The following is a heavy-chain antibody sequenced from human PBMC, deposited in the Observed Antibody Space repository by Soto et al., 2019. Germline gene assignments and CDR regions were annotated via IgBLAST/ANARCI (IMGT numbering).Heavy chain of an antibody. CDR3: AAEPNYYDTGDRAFDI. Sequence: SVKVSCKASGFTFTSSAVQWVRQARGQRLEWIGWIVVGSGNTNYAQKFQERVTITRDMSTSTAYMELSSLRSEDTAVYYCAAEPNYYDTGDRAFDIWGQGTMVTVSS. CDR1: GFTFTSSA. J-gene: IGHJ3*02. CDR2: IVVGSGNT. V-gene: IGHV1-58*01. D-gene: IGHD3-22*01.